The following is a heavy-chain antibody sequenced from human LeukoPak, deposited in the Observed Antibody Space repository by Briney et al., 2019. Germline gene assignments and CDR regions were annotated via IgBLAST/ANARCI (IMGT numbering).Heavy chain of an antibody. D-gene: IGHD3-9*01. J-gene: IGHJ3*02. Sequence: GGSLRLSCAASGFTFSSYGMYWVRQAPGKGLEWVSVISGSGGGTYYGDSVKGRFTISRDNSKNTLYLQMNSLRAEDTAVYYCAKTDILTGYYPLDAFDIWGQGTMVTVSS. CDR1: GFTFSSYG. V-gene: IGHV3-23*01. CDR2: ISGSGGGT. CDR3: AKTDILTGYYPLDAFDI.